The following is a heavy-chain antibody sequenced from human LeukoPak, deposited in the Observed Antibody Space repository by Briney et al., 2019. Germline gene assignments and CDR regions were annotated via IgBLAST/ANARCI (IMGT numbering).Heavy chain of an antibody. D-gene: IGHD1-7*01. Sequence: SETLSLTCTVSASISSYYWSWIRQPPGKGLEWIGYIYYTGSTNYNPSLKSRVTISLDTSKNQLSLELSSVTAADAAVYYCARSYWNYVNYWGQGTQVTVSS. V-gene: IGHV4-59*01. CDR2: IYYTGST. CDR3: ARSYWNYVNY. CDR1: ASISSYY. J-gene: IGHJ4*02.